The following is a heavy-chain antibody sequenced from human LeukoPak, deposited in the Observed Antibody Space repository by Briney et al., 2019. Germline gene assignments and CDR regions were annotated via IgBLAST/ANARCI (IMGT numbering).Heavy chain of an antibody. CDR1: GYTFTGYY. CDR2: INPNSGGT. Sequence: ASVKVSCKASGYTFTGYYMHWVRQAPGQGLEWMGWINPNSGGTNYAQKFQGWVTMTRDTSISTAYMELSRLRSDDTAVYYCAREMGKLYGDYVGRSFQHWGQGTLVTVSS. D-gene: IGHD4-17*01. V-gene: IGHV1-2*04. CDR3: AREMGKLYGDYVGRSFQH. J-gene: IGHJ1*01.